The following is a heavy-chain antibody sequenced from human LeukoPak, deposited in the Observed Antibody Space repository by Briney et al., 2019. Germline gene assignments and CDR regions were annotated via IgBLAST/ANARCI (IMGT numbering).Heavy chain of an antibody. CDR2: IGGSGTKT. Sequence: GGSLRLSCAASGFTFTKYAMSWVRQAAGKGREWVSAIGGSGTKTFYAESVKGRFTVSRDNSNNILFLQMDSPRAEATAMYYCAKISSTHFDYWGQGTLVTVSS. CDR3: AKISSTHFDY. V-gene: IGHV3-23*01. J-gene: IGHJ4*02. D-gene: IGHD2-2*01. CDR1: GFTFTKYA.